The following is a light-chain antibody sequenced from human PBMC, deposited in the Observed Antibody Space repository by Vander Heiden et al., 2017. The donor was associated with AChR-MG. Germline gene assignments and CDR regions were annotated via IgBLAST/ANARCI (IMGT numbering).Light chain of an antibody. Sequence: ELVLTHCPASLSLSPGERATLSCRASQGVSSYLAWYQQKPGQAPRLLIYEASTTDTGIPARFSGSGSGKDFTLTINSLQPEDFAVYYCEQYSNGPWLTFGGRTKVEIK. CDR3: EQYSNGPWLT. V-gene: IGKV3-11*01. CDR2: EAS. J-gene: IGKJ4*01. CDR1: QGVSSY.